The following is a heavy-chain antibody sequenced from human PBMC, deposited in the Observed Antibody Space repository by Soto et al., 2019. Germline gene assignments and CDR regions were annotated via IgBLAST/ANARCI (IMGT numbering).Heavy chain of an antibody. V-gene: IGHV3-64*02. Sequence: DVQLVESGEGLVQPGGSLRLSCAASGFTFSSYAMHWVRQAPGKGLEYVSAINSNGGITYYADSVKGRFTISRDNSKNTLYLHMGSLRAEDMAVYYCARSSSGYHFDYWGQGTLVTVSS. CDR3: ARSSSGYHFDY. J-gene: IGHJ4*02. CDR1: GFTFSSYA. D-gene: IGHD3-22*01. CDR2: INSNGGIT.